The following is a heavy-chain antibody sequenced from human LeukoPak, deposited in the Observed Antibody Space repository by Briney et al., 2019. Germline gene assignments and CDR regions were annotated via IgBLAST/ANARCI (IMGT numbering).Heavy chain of an antibody. CDR2: INPSGGST. CDR3: ASAPGYCSGGSCYTHYYYYGMDV. V-gene: IGHV1-46*01. D-gene: IGHD2-15*01. J-gene: IGHJ6*02. Sequence: ASVQVSCKASGYTFTSYYMHWVRQAPGQGLEWMGIINPSGGSTSYAQKFQGRVTMTRDTSTSTVYMELSSLRSEDTAVYYCASAPGYCSGGSCYTHYYYYGMDVWGQGTTATVSS. CDR1: GYTFTSYY.